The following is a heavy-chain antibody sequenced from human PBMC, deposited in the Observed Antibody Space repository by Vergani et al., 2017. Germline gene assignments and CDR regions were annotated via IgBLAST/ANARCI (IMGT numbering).Heavy chain of an antibody. J-gene: IGHJ6*03. CDR1: GFTFSSYA. Sequence: VQLVESGGGLVQPGGSLRLSCAASGFTFSSYAMSWVRQAPGKGLEWVAVISYDGSNKYYADSVKGRFTISRDNSKNTLYLQMNSLRAEDTAVYYCARDASSYDFWSGYSYYYYYYMDVWGKGTTVTVSS. V-gene: IGHV3-30*04. CDR2: ISYDGSNK. CDR3: ARDASSYDFWSGYSYYYYYYMDV. D-gene: IGHD3-3*01.